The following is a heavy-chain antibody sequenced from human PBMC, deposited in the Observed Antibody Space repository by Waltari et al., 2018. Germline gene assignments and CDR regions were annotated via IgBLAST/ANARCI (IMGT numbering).Heavy chain of an antibody. CDR3: AKNPDPRDAFDI. CDR1: SFRCSSSP. CDR2: ISGSGRST. Sequence: VQLLESGGGLVQPGGCMRLACVASSFRCSSSPMSWVRQAPVKGLEWVSAISGSGRSTYYADSVKGRFTISRDNSKNTLYLQMNSLRADDTAVFYCAKNPDPRDAFDIWGQGTMVTVSS. V-gene: IGHV3-23*01. J-gene: IGHJ3*02.